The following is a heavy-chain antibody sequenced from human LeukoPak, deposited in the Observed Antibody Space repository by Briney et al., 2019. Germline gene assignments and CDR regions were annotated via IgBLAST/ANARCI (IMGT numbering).Heavy chain of an antibody. CDR1: GFTFDDYA. CDR3: AKDIIAALTSGAFDI. J-gene: IGHJ3*02. V-gene: IGHV3-9*01. Sequence: GGSLRLSCAASGFTFDDYAMHWVRQAPGKGLEWVSGISWNSGSMGYADSVKGRFTISRDNAKNSLYLQMNSLRAEDTALYYCAKDIIAALTSGAFDIWGQGTMVTVSS. CDR2: ISWNSGSM. D-gene: IGHD6-13*01.